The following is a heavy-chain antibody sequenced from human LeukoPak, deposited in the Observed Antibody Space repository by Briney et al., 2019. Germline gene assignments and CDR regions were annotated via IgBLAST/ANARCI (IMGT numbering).Heavy chain of an antibody. V-gene: IGHV4-59*01. CDR3: ARVYDILTGSPWFDP. Sequence: PETLSLTCTVSGGSISSYYWSWIRQPPGKGLEWIGYIYYSGSTNYNPSLKSRVTISVDTSKNQFSLKLSSVTAADTAVYYCARVYDILTGSPWFDPWGQGTLVTVSS. CDR2: IYYSGST. CDR1: GGSISSYY. D-gene: IGHD3-9*01. J-gene: IGHJ5*02.